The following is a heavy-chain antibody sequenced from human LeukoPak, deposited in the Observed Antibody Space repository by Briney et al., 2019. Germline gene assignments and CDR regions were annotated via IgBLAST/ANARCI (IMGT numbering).Heavy chain of an antibody. V-gene: IGHV3-23*01. CDR2: SGHGGDT. D-gene: IGHD6-19*01. J-gene: IGHJ4*02. Sequence: GGSLRLSCAASGFTFSTYAMYWVRQAPGKGLEWVSASGHGGDTYYADSVKGRFTISRDISKNTLYLQMNSLRAEDTAVYCCAKGSPQYYFDYWGQGTLVTVSS. CDR1: GFTFSTYA. CDR3: AKGSPQYYFDY.